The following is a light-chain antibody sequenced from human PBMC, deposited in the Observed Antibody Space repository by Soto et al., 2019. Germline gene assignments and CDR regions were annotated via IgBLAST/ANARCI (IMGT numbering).Light chain of an antibody. V-gene: IGKV1-5*03. Sequence: DIQMTQSPSSLAASVGDRVTITCRASQSVSNWLAWYQQKPGKAPRLLIYKASILESGVPSRFSGSGSGTEFTLTISSLQPDDFATYYCQQYNSYSTFGQGTKVDI. CDR2: KAS. J-gene: IGKJ1*01. CDR1: QSVSNW. CDR3: QQYNSYST.